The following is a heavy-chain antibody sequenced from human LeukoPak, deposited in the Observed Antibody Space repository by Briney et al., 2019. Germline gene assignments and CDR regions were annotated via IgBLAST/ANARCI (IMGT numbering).Heavy chain of an antibody. D-gene: IGHD3-16*01. J-gene: IGHJ4*02. CDR2: IRSKANSYAT. V-gene: IGHV3-73*01. Sequence: PGGSLRLSCAASGFTFSGSAMHWVRQASGKGLEWVGRIRSKANSYATAYAASVIDRFTISRDDSKNTTFLQMDSLKTEDTAVYYCICSTLGFWGQGTLVTVSS. CDR1: GFTFSGSA. CDR3: ICSTLGF.